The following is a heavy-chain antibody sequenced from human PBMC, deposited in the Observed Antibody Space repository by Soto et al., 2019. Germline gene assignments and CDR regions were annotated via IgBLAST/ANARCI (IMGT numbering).Heavy chain of an antibody. CDR1: GGSISSYY. D-gene: IGHD3-3*01. V-gene: IGHV4-59*12. J-gene: IGHJ4*02. CDR3: ARDNRSGYYFEY. CDR2: IYYTGLS. Sequence: SETLSLTCTVSGGSISSYYWSWIRQPPGKGLEWIGYIYYTGLSNSNPSLNSRVTMSVDTSKNQFSLKLNSVTAADTAVYYCARDNRSGYYFEYWGQGTPVTVSS.